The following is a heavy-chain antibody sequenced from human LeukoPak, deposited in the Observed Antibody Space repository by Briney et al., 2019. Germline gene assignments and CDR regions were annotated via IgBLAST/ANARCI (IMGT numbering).Heavy chain of an antibody. J-gene: IGHJ5*02. CDR1: GGSISSSSYY. V-gene: IGHV4-39*07. Sequence: SETLSLTCTVSGGSISSSSYYWGWIRQPPGKGLEWIGSIYYSGSTYYNPSLKSRVTISVDTSKNQFSLKLSSVTAADTAVYYCARDFYCGSGSHPYNWFDPWGQGTLVTVSS. CDR2: IYYSGST. CDR3: ARDFYCGSGSHPYNWFDP. D-gene: IGHD3-10*01.